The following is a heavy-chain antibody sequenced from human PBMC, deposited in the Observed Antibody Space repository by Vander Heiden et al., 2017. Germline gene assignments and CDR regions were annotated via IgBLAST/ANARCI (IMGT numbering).Heavy chain of an antibody. Sequence: QLWLQESGPGLVKPSETLSLSCIVSGGSISSSNYYWGWIRQPPGKGLEWIGNIHDSGRTYYKAALKTRVSISVDTSKKKFSLNLRAVTAADTAVYYFAIRSWGTNAFDIWGQGTMVSVSS. CDR2: IHDSGRT. V-gene: IGHV4-39*01. CDR3: AIRSWGTNAFDI. J-gene: IGHJ3*02. D-gene: IGHD6-6*01. CDR1: GGSISSSNYY.